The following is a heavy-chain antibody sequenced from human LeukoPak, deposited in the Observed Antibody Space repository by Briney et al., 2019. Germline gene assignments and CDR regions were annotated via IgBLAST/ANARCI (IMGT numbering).Heavy chain of an antibody. CDR1: GGSISSSSYY. V-gene: IGHV4-39*07. CDR3: AREFDFWSGYYYFDY. D-gene: IGHD3-3*01. Sequence: SETLSLTCTVSGGSISSSSYYWGWIRQPPGKGLEWIGRIYTSGSTNYNPSLKSRVTMSVDTSKNQFSLKLSSVTAADTAVYYCAREFDFWSGYYYFDYWGQGTLVTVSS. J-gene: IGHJ4*02. CDR2: IYTSGST.